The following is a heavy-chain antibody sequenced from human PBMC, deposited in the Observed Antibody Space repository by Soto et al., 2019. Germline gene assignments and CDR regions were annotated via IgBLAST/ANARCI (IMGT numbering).Heavy chain of an antibody. J-gene: IGHJ5*02. V-gene: IGHV3-74*01. CDR2: INSDGSTT. Sequence: EVQLVESGGGLVQAGGSLRLSCAASGFTFSSNWMHWVRQVPGKGLVWVSRINSDGSTTSYADSVKGRFTISRDNAKNTLYLQMNSLRPEDTAVYYCASTSGQLATNCFDPWGQGTLVTVSS. CDR3: ASTSGQLATNCFDP. D-gene: IGHD6-6*01. CDR1: GFTFSSNW.